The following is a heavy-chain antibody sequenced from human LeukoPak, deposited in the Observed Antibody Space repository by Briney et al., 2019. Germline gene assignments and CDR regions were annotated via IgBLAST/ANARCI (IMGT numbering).Heavy chain of an antibody. D-gene: IGHD2-2*01. V-gene: IGHV3-49*04. CDR3: TRATTYCSSASCYPTSRYYFDS. CDR1: GFTFSSYG. Sequence: QPGGSLRLSCAASGFTFSSYGMHWVRQTPGKGLEWVGFIRSKAYGGTTEYAASVRGRFTISRDDSKSIAYLQMNSLKTEDTAVYYCTRATTYCSSASCYPTSRYYFDSWGQGTLVTVSS. J-gene: IGHJ4*02. CDR2: IRSKAYGGTT.